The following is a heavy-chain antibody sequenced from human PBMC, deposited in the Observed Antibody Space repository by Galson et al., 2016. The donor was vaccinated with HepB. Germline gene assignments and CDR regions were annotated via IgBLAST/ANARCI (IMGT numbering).Heavy chain of an antibody. CDR2: ITPSDGGT. CDR1: GYTFTSYY. CDR3: ERGGGGLPI. V-gene: IGHV1-46*01. D-gene: IGHD2-15*01. Sequence: SVKVSCKASGYTFTSYYIHWVRQAPGQGLEWVGRITPSDGGTDYAQKFQGRVTMTRDTSTTTVYMELSSRKSEDTAVYYCERGGGGLPIWGQGTLVTVSS. J-gene: IGHJ4*02.